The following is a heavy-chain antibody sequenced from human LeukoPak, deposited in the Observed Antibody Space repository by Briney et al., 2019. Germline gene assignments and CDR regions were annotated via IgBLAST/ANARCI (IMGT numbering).Heavy chain of an antibody. J-gene: IGHJ5*02. D-gene: IGHD3-9*01. Sequence: SETLSLTCTVSGGSISSSSYYWGWIRQPPGKGLEWIGSIYYSGSTYYNPSLKSRVTISVDTSKNQFSLKLSSVTAADTAVYYCARVVRDYDILTGYYLGGNWIDPWGQGTLVTVSS. V-gene: IGHV4-39*01. CDR2: IYYSGST. CDR1: GGSISSSSYY. CDR3: ARVVRDYDILTGYYLGGNWIDP.